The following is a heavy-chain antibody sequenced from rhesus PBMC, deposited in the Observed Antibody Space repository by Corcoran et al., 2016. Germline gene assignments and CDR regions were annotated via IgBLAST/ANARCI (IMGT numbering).Heavy chain of an antibody. CDR1: GGSISSSYYY. D-gene: IGHD6-43*01. J-gene: IGHJ4*01. Sequence: QVQLQESGPGLVKPSETLSLTCAVSGGSISSSYYYWSWIRLAPGKGLEWIGYISDRGSTSYNPSLKSRVTISRDTSKNQFSLKLSSVTAADTAVFYCARDVYSNTYGFDYWGQGVLVTVSS. CDR2: ISDRGST. V-gene: IGHV4-122*02. CDR3: ARDVYSNTYGFDY.